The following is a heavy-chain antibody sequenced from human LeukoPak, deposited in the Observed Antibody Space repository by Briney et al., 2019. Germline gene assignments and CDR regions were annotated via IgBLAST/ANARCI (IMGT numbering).Heavy chain of an antibody. CDR3: AKDVQSSGSYSLSAFDI. Sequence: PGGTLRLSCAASGFTFSSYGMSWVRQAPGKGLEWVSAISGSGGSTYYADSVKGRFTISRDNSKNTLYLQMNSLRAEDTAVYYCAKDVQSSGSYSLSAFDIWGQGTMVTVSS. CDR1: GFTFSSYG. D-gene: IGHD3-10*01. J-gene: IGHJ3*02. CDR2: ISGSGGST. V-gene: IGHV3-23*01.